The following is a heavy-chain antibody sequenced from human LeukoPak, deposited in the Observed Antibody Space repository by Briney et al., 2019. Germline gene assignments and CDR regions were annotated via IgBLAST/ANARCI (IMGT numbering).Heavy chain of an antibody. D-gene: IGHD1-26*01. CDR3: AKGGGGIVLKLDWFDP. J-gene: IGHJ5*02. V-gene: IGHV6-1*01. CDR2: TYYRSKWYN. CDR1: GDSVSSNSAA. Sequence: SQTLSLTCAISGDSVSSNSAAWNWIRQSPSRGLEWLGRTYYRSKWYNDYAVSVKSRITINPDTSKNQFSLQLNSVTPDDTAAYYCAKGGGGIVLKLDWFDPWGQGTLVTVSS.